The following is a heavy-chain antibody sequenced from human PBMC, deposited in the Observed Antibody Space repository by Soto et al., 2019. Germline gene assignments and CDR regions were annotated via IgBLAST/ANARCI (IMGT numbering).Heavy chain of an antibody. Sequence: GGSLRLSCAASGVTFSNYAMSWVRQAPGKGLELVSFISGSGDGTYYADSVKGRFSISRDNSKNTLYLQMNSLRAEDTAIYSCAKALFRSRSGDAFDLWGQGTMVTVSS. D-gene: IGHD3-3*01. V-gene: IGHV3-23*01. CDR2: ISGSGDGT. CDR3: AKALFRSRSGDAFDL. CDR1: GVTFSNYA. J-gene: IGHJ3*01.